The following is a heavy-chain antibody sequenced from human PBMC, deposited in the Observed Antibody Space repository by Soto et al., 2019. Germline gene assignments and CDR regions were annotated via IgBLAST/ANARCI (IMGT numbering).Heavy chain of an antibody. D-gene: IGHD2-2*01. CDR3: AKDRVEDIVVVPAAIDY. Sequence: GGSLRLSCAASGFTFSSYAMSWVRQAPGKGLEWVSAISGSGGSTYYADSGKGRFTISRDNSKNTLYLQMNSLRAEDTAVYYCAKDRVEDIVVVPAAIDYWGQGTLVTVSS. CDR2: ISGSGGST. J-gene: IGHJ4*02. CDR1: GFTFSSYA. V-gene: IGHV3-23*01.